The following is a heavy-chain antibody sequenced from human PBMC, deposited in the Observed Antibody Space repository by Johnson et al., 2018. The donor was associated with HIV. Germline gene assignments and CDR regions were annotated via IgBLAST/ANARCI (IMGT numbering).Heavy chain of an antibody. Sequence: VLLVESGGGLVKPGGSLRLSCVVSGFTVSSNYMSWVRQAPGKGLEWVSVLHSGGSTSYADSVNGRLTLSSDNSNNTLHLQMNSLRPEDTAVYYCARDLARRGGAAFDIWGQGTMVTVSS. V-gene: IGHV3-66*01. CDR2: LHSGGST. J-gene: IGHJ3*02. CDR3: ARDLARRGGAAFDI. D-gene: IGHD1-26*01. CDR1: GFTVSSNY.